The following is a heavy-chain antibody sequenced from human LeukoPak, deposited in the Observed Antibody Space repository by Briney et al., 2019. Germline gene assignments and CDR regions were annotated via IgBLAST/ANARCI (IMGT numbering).Heavy chain of an antibody. CDR1: GGTFSSYA. CDR2: IIPIFGTA. D-gene: IGHD2-15*01. CDR3: ARESLYCSGGSCYSLYFDY. J-gene: IGHJ4*02. Sequence: GASVKVSCKASGGTFSSYAISWVRQAPGQGLEWMGGIIPIFGTANYARKFQGRVTITADESTSTAYMELSSLRSDDTAVYYCARESLYCSGGSCYSLYFDYWGQGTLVTVSS. V-gene: IGHV1-69*01.